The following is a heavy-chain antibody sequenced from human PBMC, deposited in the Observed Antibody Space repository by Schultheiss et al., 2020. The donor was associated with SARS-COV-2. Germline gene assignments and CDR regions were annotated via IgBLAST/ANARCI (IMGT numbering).Heavy chain of an antibody. D-gene: IGHD6-13*01. V-gene: IGHV4-59*08. CDR2: IYYSGST. CDR3: ARRTIAAAPAGYFQH. J-gene: IGHJ1*01. Sequence: SETLSLTCTVSGGSISSYYWSWIRQPPGKGLEWIGYIYYSGSTNYNPSLKSRVTISVDTSKNQFSLKLSSVTAADTAVYYCARRTIAAAPAGYFQHWGQGTLVTVSS. CDR1: GGSISSYY.